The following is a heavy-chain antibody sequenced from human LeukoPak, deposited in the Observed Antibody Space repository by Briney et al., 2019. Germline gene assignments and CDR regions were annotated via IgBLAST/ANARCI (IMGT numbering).Heavy chain of an antibody. CDR2: IYTSGST. V-gene: IGHV4-4*07. J-gene: IGHJ5*02. Sequence: PSETLSLTCTVSGGSISSYYWSWIRQPAGKGLEWIGRIYTSGSTNYNPSLKSRVTMSVDTSKNQFSLKLSSVTAADTAVYYCARHAMVRGGDWFDPWGQGTLVTVSS. CDR1: GGSISSYY. D-gene: IGHD3-10*01. CDR3: ARHAMVRGGDWFDP.